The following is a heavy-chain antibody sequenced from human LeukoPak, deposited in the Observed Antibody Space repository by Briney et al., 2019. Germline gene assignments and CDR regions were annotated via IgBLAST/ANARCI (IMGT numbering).Heavy chain of an antibody. CDR2: IWHDGSLK. CDR1: GFTFSTYG. Sequence: GRSLRLSCAASGFTFSTYGMHWVRQAPGKGLEWVAVIWHDGSLKYYGESVKGRFTISRADSENTLYLHMNSLTVEDTAAYCARDLGDRSTGYYFDYWGQGTLVTVSS. D-gene: IGHD3-16*01. V-gene: IGHV3-33*01. J-gene: IGHJ4*02. CDR3: ARDLGDRSTGYYFDY.